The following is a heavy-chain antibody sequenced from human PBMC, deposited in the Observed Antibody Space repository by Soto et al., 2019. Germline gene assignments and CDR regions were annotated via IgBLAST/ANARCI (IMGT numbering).Heavy chain of an antibody. Sequence: QVKLVQSGAEVKKPGASVKVSCKVSGYTLIELSMHWVRQAPGKGLEWMGNFDPENGEAIYAQKFQGRVTMTEDTSADTAYMELSSLRSEDTAVYYCASYSGYSAYFDYWGQGTLVTVSP. CDR2: FDPENGEA. D-gene: IGHD3-22*01. J-gene: IGHJ4*02. CDR3: ASYSGYSAYFDY. CDR1: GYTLIELS. V-gene: IGHV1-24*01.